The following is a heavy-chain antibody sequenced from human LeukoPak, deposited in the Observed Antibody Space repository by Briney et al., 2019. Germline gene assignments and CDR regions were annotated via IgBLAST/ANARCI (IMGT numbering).Heavy chain of an antibody. CDR3: AREGNEMANDY. CDR2: INPNSGGT. V-gene: IGHV1-2*02. CDR1: GYILTDYY. Sequence: GASVKVSCKASGYILTDYYMHWVRQAPGQGLEWMGWINPNSGGTNYAQKFQGRVTMTRNTSISTAYMELSSLRSEDTAVYYCAREGNEMANDYWGQGTLVTVSS. D-gene: IGHD5-24*01. J-gene: IGHJ4*02.